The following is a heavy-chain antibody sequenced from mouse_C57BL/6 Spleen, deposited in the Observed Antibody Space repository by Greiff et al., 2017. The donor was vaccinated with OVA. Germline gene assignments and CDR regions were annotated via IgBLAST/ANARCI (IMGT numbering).Heavy chain of an antibody. CDR3: AREVVASYYYAMDY. CDR1: GFSLTSYG. Sequence: VKVVESGPGLVQPSQSLSITCTVSGFSLTSYGVHWVRQSPGKGLEWLGVIWSGGSTDYNAAFISRLSISKDNSKSQVFFKMNSLQADDTAIYYCAREVVASYYYAMDYWGQGTSVTVSS. CDR2: IWSGGST. V-gene: IGHV2-2*01. D-gene: IGHD1-1*01. J-gene: IGHJ4*01.